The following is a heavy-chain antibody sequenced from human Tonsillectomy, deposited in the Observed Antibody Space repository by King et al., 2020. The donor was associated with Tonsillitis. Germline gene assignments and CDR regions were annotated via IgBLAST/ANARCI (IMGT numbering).Heavy chain of an antibody. CDR3: ARLYCSSTSCYQIDY. J-gene: IGHJ4*02. CDR2: ISYDGSNK. V-gene: IGHV3-30*01. Sequence: VQLVESGGGVVQPGRSLRLSCAASGFTFSSYAMHWVRQAPGKGLEWVAVISYDGSNKYYADSVKGRFTISRDNSKNTLYLQMNSLRAEDTAVYYCARLYCSSTSCYQIDYRRQRTLVTVPS. D-gene: IGHD2-2*01. CDR1: GFTFSSYA.